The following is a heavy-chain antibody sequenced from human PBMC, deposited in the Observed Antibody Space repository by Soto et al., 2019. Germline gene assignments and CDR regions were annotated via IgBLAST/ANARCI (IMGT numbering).Heavy chain of an antibody. CDR3: VKLRGVPY. CDR1: GYTFTSYD. J-gene: IGHJ4*02. V-gene: IGHV1-8*01. Sequence: QVQLVQSGAEVKKPGASVEVSCKASGYTFTSYDINWVRQATGQGLEWMGWMNPNSGNTGYAQEFQGRVTMTRNTSIRTAYMELSSLRSDDTAVYYCVKLRGVPYWGQGPLVTVSS. D-gene: IGHD3-10*01. CDR2: MNPNSGNT.